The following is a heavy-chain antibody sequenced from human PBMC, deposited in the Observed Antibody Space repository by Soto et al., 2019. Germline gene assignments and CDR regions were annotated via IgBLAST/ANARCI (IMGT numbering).Heavy chain of an antibody. Sequence: QVQLQESGPGLVKPSQTLSLTCSVSGGSVSSGAFYWGWIRQSPGKGLECLGYIYSFGNTFYNPSLKSRVTISLDTSKNQFSLRLTSVIAADTAIYYCARVMGDGSGNLWWFDLWGQRTLVIVSS. V-gene: IGHV4-30-4*08. CDR3: ARVMGDGSGNLWWFDL. CDR1: GGSVSSGAFY. D-gene: IGHD3-10*01. J-gene: IGHJ5*02. CDR2: IYSFGNT.